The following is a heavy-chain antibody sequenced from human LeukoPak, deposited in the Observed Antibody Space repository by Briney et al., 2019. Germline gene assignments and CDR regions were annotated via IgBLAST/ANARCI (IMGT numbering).Heavy chain of an antibody. J-gene: IGHJ1*01. CDR2: ISYDGSNK. CDR1: GFIFSRYW. V-gene: IGHV3-30*18. Sequence: GGSLRLSCAASGFIFSRYWMTWVRQAPGQGLEWVAVISYDGSNKYYADSVKGRFTISRDNSRNTLYLQMNSLRAEDTAVNHCVKDVDGSGYNPTGYFQHWGQGTLVTVSS. CDR3: VKDVDGSGYNPTGYFQH. D-gene: IGHD3-22*01.